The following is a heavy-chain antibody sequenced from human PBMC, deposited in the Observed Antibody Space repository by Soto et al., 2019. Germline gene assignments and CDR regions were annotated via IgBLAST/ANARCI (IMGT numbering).Heavy chain of an antibody. J-gene: IGHJ5*02. CDR2: IYYSGST. Sequence: QLLESGPGLVKPSETLSLTCTVSGGSISSSSYYWGWIRQPPGKGLEWIGSIYYSGSTYYNPSLKSRVTISVDTSKNQFSLKLSSVTAADTAVYYCARRRAIGITVAWFDPWGQGTLVTVSS. V-gene: IGHV4-39*01. D-gene: IGHD3-16*01. CDR1: GGSISSSSYY. CDR3: ARRRAIGITVAWFDP.